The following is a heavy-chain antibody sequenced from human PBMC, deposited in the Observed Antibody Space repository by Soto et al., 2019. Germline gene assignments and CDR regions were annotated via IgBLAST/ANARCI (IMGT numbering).Heavy chain of an antibody. Sequence: PGGSLRLSCAASGFTFSSYGMHWVRQAPGKGLEWVAVISYDGSNKYYADSVKGRFTISGDNSKNTLYLQMNSLRAEDTAVYYCASGYDSGHYFDYWGQGTLVTVSS. CDR1: GFTFSSYG. CDR2: ISYDGSNK. J-gene: IGHJ4*02. V-gene: IGHV3-30*03. D-gene: IGHD5-12*01. CDR3: ASGYDSGHYFDY.